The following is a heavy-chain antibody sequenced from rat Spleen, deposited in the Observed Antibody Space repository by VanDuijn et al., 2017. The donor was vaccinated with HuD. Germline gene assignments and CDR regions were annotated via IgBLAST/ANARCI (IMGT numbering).Heavy chain of an antibody. V-gene: IGHV4-2*01. CDR1: GFNFNDYW. Sequence: EVKLVESGGGLVQPGRSLKLSCAASGFNFNDYWMGWVRQAPGKGLEWIGETNMDSRTINYGPSLKDKFTISRDNAQKTLYLQMSKLGSEDTATYYCARHDYGGSPLAYWGQGTLVTVSS. D-gene: IGHD1-11*01. CDR3: ARHDYGGSPLAY. J-gene: IGHJ3*01. CDR2: TNMDSRTI.